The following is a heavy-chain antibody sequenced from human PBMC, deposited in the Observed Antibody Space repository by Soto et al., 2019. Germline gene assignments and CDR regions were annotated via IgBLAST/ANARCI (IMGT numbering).Heavy chain of an antibody. CDR3: ARFGTSPNGNWFDP. CDR2: VNHSGST. D-gene: IGHD3-10*01. V-gene: IGHV4-34*01. J-gene: IGHJ5*02. Sequence: SETLSLTCAVYVGSFSGYYWSWIRQPPGKGLEWIGEVNHSGSTKYNPSLKSRVTISVDTSKNQLSLKLSSVTAADTAVYYCARFGTSPNGNWFDPWGQGTLVTVSS. CDR1: VGSFSGYY.